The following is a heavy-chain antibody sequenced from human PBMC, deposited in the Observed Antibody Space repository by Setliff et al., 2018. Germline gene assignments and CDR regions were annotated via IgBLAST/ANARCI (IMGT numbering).Heavy chain of an antibody. CDR2: ISPVGST. CDR1: GGGGSFSNYY. V-gene: IGHV4-34*01. J-gene: IGHJ4*02. CDR3: ARRSVGGWYGMGY. Sequence: SETLSLTCGVYGGGGSFSNYYWSWIRQPPGKGLEWIGEISPVGSTNYNPSLRSRVTMSLDASKNRFSLKLSSVTAADTAVYYCARRSVGGWYGMGYWGQGILVTVSS. D-gene: IGHD6-19*01.